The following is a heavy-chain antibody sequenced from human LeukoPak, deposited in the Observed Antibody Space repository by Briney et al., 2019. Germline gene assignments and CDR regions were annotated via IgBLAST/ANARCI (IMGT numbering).Heavy chain of an antibody. CDR1: GGSISSSSYY. J-gene: IGHJ3*02. Sequence: KPSETLSLTCTVSGGSISSSSYYWGWIRQPPGKGLEWIGSIYYSGSTYYNPSLKSRVTISVDTSKNQFSLKLSSVTAADTAVYYCARDISSSRYLGQYAFDIWGQGTMVTVSS. CDR3: ARDISSSRYLGQYAFDI. CDR2: IYYSGST. D-gene: IGHD6-13*01. V-gene: IGHV4-39*07.